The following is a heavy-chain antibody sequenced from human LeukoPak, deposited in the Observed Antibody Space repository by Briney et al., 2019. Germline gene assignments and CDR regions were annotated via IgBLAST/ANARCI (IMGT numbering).Heavy chain of an antibody. Sequence: NPSETLSVTCAVYGGSFSGYYWSWIRQPPGKGLEWIGEISHSGSTNYNPSLKSRVTISVDTSKNQFSLRLSSVTAADTAVYYCARGKGELRDRFDYWGQGTLVTVSS. CDR2: ISHSGST. D-gene: IGHD1-26*01. J-gene: IGHJ4*02. CDR1: GGSFSGYY. V-gene: IGHV4-34*01. CDR3: ARGKGELRDRFDY.